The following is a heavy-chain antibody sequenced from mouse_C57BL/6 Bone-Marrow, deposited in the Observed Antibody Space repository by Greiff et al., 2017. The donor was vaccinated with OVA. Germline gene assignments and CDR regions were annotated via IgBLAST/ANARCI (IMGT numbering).Heavy chain of an antibody. D-gene: IGHD2-4*01. CDR2: IHPNSGST. CDR1: GYTFTSYW. Sequence: QVQLKQPGAELVKPGASVKLSCKASGYTFTSYWMHWVKQRPGQGLEWIGMIHPNSGSTNYNEKFKSKATLTVDKSSSTAYMQLSSLTSEDSAVYYCAREEDYGEAYWGQGTLVTVSA. CDR3: AREEDYGEAY. J-gene: IGHJ3*01. V-gene: IGHV1-64*01.